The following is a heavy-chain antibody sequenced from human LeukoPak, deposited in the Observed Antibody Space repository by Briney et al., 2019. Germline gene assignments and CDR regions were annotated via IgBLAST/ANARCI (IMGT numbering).Heavy chain of an antibody. CDR1: GFTFSSYA. D-gene: IGHD3-10*01. CDR2: ISGSGGST. J-gene: IGHJ4*02. CDR3: AKNLWFGGLFLDY. Sequence: PGGSLRLSCAASGFTFSSYAMSWVRQAPGKGLEWVSPISGSGGSTYYADSVKGRFTISRDNSKNTLYLQMNSQRAEVTAVYYSAKNLWFGGLFLDYWGQGTLVTVSS. V-gene: IGHV3-23*01.